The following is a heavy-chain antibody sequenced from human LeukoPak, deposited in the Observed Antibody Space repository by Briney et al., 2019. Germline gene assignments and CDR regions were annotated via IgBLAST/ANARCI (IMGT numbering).Heavy chain of an antibody. CDR1: GGSISSYY. V-gene: IGHV4-59*12. Sequence: SETLSLTCTVSGGSISSYYWSWIRQPPGKGLEWIGYIYFSGSTNYNPSLKSRVTISVDTSKNQFSLKLSSVTAADTAVYYCARITIFGVVSDYWGQGTLVTVSS. J-gene: IGHJ4*02. D-gene: IGHD3-3*01. CDR3: ARITIFGVVSDY. CDR2: IYFSGST.